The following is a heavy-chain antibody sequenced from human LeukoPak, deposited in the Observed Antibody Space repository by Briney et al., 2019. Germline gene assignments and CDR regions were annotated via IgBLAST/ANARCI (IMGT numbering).Heavy chain of an antibody. V-gene: IGHV4-59*01. CDR1: GGSISSYY. Sequence: SETLSLTCTVSGGSISSYYWSWIRQPPGKGLEWIGYIYYSGSTNYNPSLKSRVTISVDTSKNQFSLKLSSVTAADTAVYYCARGSGWYAKLFDYWGQGTLVTVSS. CDR3: ARGSGWYAKLFDY. D-gene: IGHD6-19*01. CDR2: IYYSGST. J-gene: IGHJ4*02.